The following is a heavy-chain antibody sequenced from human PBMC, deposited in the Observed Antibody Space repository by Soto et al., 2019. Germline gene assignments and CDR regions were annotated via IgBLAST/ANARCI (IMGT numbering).Heavy chain of an antibody. V-gene: IGHV5-10-1*01. CDR3: AMCRPRDYYDSSGSISRYYGMDV. CDR1: GYSFTSYW. J-gene: IGHJ6*02. D-gene: IGHD3-22*01. Sequence: GESLKISCKGPGYSFTSYWISWVRQMPGKGLEWRGRIDPSDSYTKYSPSFQGHVTLSPDKSISTAYLQWSSPKAPDTAMYYCAMCRPRDYYDSSGSISRYYGMDVWGQGTTSTVSS. CDR2: IDPSDSYT.